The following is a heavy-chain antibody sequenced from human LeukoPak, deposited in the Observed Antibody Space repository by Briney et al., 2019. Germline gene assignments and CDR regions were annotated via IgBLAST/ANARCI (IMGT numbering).Heavy chain of an antibody. J-gene: IGHJ4*02. D-gene: IGHD2-15*01. CDR1: GFTFSSYA. Sequence: GGSLRLSCAASGFTFSSYAMSWVRQAPGKGLEWFSGISGCGGSTYYADSVKGRFTISRDNSKNTLYLQMNSLRAEDTAIYYCAKALGGIVVVIAADWGQGTLVTVSS. CDR2: ISGCGGST. V-gene: IGHV3-23*01. CDR3: AKALGGIVVVIAAD.